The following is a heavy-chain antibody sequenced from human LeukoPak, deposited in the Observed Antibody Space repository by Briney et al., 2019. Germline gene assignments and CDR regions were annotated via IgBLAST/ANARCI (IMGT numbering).Heavy chain of an antibody. CDR1: GGSFSGYY. CDR2: INHSGST. V-gene: IGHV4-34*01. Sequence: SETLSLTCAVYGGSFSGYYWSWIRRPPGKGLEWIGEINHSGSTNYNPSLKSRVTISVDTSKNQFSLKLSSVTAADTAVYYCARALEYSSSRTSDYWGQGTLVTVSS. J-gene: IGHJ4*02. D-gene: IGHD6-6*01. CDR3: ARALEYSSSRTSDY.